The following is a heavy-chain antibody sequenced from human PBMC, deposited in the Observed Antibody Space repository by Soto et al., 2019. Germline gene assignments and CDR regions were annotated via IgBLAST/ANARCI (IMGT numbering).Heavy chain of an antibody. CDR2: INHSGSP. CDR3: ARRPRYYYMDV. Sequence: QVQLQQLFAGLLKPSETLSLTCAVYGGSFSGYYWSWIRQPPGKGLEWIGEINHSGSPNYNPALKGRVTISVDTSKNQFSLKLSSVTAADTAEYYCARRPRYYYMDVWGKGPTVTVSS. V-gene: IGHV4-34*01. J-gene: IGHJ6*03. CDR1: GGSFSGYY.